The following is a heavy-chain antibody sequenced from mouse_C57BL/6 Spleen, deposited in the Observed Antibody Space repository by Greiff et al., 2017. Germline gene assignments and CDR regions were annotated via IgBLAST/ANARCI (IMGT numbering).Heavy chain of an antibody. J-gene: IGHJ4*01. CDR1: GYAFSSYW. D-gene: IGHD4-1*02. V-gene: IGHV1-80*01. Sequence: VTVVESGAELVKPGASVKISCKASGYAFSSYWMNWVKQRPGKGLEWIGQIYPGDGDTNYKGKFKGQATLTADKSSSTAYMQLSSLTSEDSAVYFFAINWEDAMDDWGQGTSVTVSS. CDR2: IYPGDGDT. CDR3: AINWEDAMDD.